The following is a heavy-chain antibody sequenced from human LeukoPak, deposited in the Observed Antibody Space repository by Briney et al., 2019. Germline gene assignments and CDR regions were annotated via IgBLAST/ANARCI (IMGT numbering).Heavy chain of an antibody. D-gene: IGHD3-22*01. Sequence: PSETLSLTCTVSGGSISSYYWSWIRQPPGKGLEWIGYIYYSGSTNYNPSLKSRVTISVDTSKHQFSLKLSSVTAADTALYYCARVGYYESSGYYPDAFDIWGQGPMVTVSS. CDR1: GGSISSYY. CDR2: IYYSGST. V-gene: IGHV4-59*01. J-gene: IGHJ3*02. CDR3: ARVGYYESSGYYPDAFDI.